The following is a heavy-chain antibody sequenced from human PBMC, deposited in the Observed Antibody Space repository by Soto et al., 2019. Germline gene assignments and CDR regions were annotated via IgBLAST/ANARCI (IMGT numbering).Heavy chain of an antibody. Sequence: SETLSLTCTVSGGSISSGGYYWSWIRQHPGKGLEWIGYIYYSGSTYYNPSLKSRVTISVDTSKNQVSLKLSSVTAADTATYYCTRANWYSEYWGQGIPVTVSS. CDR3: TRANWYSEY. CDR2: IYYSGST. CDR1: GGSISSGGYY. D-gene: IGHD7-27*01. V-gene: IGHV4-31*03. J-gene: IGHJ4*02.